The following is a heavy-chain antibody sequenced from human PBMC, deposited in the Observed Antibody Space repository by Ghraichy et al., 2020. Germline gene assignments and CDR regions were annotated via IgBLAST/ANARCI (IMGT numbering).Heavy chain of an antibody. V-gene: IGHV3-7*04. J-gene: IGHJ2*01. Sequence: GGSLRLSCAASGFTLGSYWMSWVRQAPGKGLEWVANIKQEGDEKYFVDSVKGRFTISRDNAKKSVFLQMDNLRGDDTAVYYCTRGYGGYRDWYFDLWGRGTLVTVSS. CDR3: TRGYGGYRDWYFDL. CDR1: GFTLGSYW. D-gene: IGHD4-17*01. CDR2: IKQEGDEK.